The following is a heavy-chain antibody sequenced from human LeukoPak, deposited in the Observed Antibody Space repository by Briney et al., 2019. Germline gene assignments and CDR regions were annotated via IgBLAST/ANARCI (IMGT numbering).Heavy chain of an antibody. CDR2: TSAYNGNT. D-gene: IGHD3-9*01. Sequence: ASVKVSCKASGYTFTSYGISWVRQAPGQGLEWMGWTSAYNGNTNYAQKLQGRVTTTTDTSTSTAYMELRSLRSDDTAAYYCARDHYDILTGYYAVLTGWFDPWGQGTLVTVSS. J-gene: IGHJ5*02. CDR3: ARDHYDILTGYYAVLTGWFDP. CDR1: GYTFTSYG. V-gene: IGHV1-18*01.